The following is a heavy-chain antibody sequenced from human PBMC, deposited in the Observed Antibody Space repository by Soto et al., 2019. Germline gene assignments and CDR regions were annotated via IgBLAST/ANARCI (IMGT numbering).Heavy chain of an antibody. CDR1: GASTTGSSY. V-gene: IGHV4-4*07. CDR3: ARGMTPPGAPAWYYFDS. CDR2: FSLSGTT. Sequence: SETLSLTCTVSGASTTGSSYWSWIRQPAGKGLEWIGRFSLSGTTNYNPSLWSRVTMSADVSKNQFSLRLTSVTAADTALYYCARGMTPPGAPAWYYFDSWGQGTLVTVSS. J-gene: IGHJ4*02. D-gene: IGHD2-8*02.